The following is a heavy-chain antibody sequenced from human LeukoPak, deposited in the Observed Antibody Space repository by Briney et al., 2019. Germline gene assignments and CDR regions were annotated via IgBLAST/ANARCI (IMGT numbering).Heavy chain of an antibody. CDR2: ISADGSTK. V-gene: IGHV3-30*01. CDR3: ARGPWSYFDY. J-gene: IGHJ4*02. CDR1: GFLFRSYA. D-gene: IGHD1-1*01. Sequence: GGSLRLSCAASGFLFRSYAMHWVRQAAGKGLEWVSVISADGSTKYYADSVKGRFTIYRDDSQNSLYLQMNDLRPEDTAVYYCARGPWSYFDYWGQGTLVTVSS.